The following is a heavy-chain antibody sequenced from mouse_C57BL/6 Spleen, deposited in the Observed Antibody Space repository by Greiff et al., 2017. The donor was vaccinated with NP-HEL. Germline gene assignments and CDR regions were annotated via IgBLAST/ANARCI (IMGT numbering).Heavy chain of an antibody. CDR1: GYTFTDYG. Sequence: QVQLKESGAELVRPGASVTLSCKASGYTFTDYGMHWVKQTPVHGLEWIGAIDPETGGTAYNQKFKGKAILSADKSSSTAYMELRSLTSEDSAVYDCTRSGPWFAYWGQGTLVTVSA. V-gene: IGHV1-15*01. CDR2: IDPETGGT. J-gene: IGHJ3*01. CDR3: TRSGPWFAY.